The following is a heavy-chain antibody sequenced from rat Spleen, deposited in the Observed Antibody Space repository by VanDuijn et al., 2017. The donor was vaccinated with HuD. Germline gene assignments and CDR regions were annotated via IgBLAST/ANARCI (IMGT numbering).Heavy chain of an antibody. CDR2: IVADGSNT. Sequence: EVQLVESGGGLVQPGRSLKLSCSASGFTFSDYTMAWVRQAPKKGLEGVAAIVADGSNTFYRDSVKGRFTISRDNAKSTLYLQVDSLRSEDTAIYYCTRKYTTDYYWYFDFWGPGTMVTVSS. D-gene: IGHD1-6*01. CDR3: TRKYTTDYYWYFDF. CDR1: GFTFSDYT. V-gene: IGHV5-17*01. J-gene: IGHJ1*01.